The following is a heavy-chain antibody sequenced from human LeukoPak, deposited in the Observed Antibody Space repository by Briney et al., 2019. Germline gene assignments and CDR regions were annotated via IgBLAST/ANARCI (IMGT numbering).Heavy chain of an antibody. V-gene: IGHV3-21*01. J-gene: IGHJ4*02. CDR2: SRRGSRDS. CDR3: ARGKEPVARSLPHIDY. Sequence: GVTLRLPCAASGFTFSSCSMYWARRARAKGRVVGLSSRRGSRDSAYADSLRRGCTISRDNAKNSLYLQMNSLRAEDTAVYYCARGKEPVARSLPHIDYWGQGTLVTVSS. D-gene: IGHD6-19*01. CDR1: GFTFSSCS.